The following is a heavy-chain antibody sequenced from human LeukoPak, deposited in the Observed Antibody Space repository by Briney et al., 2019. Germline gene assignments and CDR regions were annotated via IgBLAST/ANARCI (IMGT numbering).Heavy chain of an antibody. V-gene: IGHV1-2*02. CDR1: GYTFTDYY. CDR2: ITPNSGAT. Sequence: GSSVKVSCKSSGYTFTDYYMHAVRQAPGQGLEWMGWITPNSGATKYAQKFRGRVSMTRDTSINTAYMELSRLRSDDTAIYYCARVSRFYYDSSGDFDYWGQGTLVTVSS. D-gene: IGHD3-22*01. CDR3: ARVSRFYYDSSGDFDY. J-gene: IGHJ4*02.